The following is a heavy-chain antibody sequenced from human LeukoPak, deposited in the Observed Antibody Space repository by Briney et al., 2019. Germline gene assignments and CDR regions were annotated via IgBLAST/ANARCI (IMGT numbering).Heavy chain of an antibody. D-gene: IGHD1-26*01. V-gene: IGHV3-15*01. CDR2: VKSKTDGGTT. J-gene: IGHJ3*02. CDR3: TQEMGAVDASDI. Sequence: GGSLRLSCAASGFTFSNAWMSWVRQAPGKGLEWVGRVKSKTDGGTTDYAAPVKGRFTISREDSKNTLYLHMHSLKSEDTAVYYCTQEMGAVDASDIWGQGTMVTVSS. CDR1: GFTFSNAW.